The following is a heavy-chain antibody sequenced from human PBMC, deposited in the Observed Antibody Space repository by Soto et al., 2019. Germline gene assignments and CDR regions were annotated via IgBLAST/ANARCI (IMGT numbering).Heavy chain of an antibody. J-gene: IGHJ3*02. D-gene: IGHD3-22*01. CDR1: GFTFSDYY. V-gene: IGHV3-11*01. CDR3: ARDRDYYDSSGYYSNAFDI. Sequence: GSLRLSCAASGFTFSDYYMSWIRQAPGKGLEWVSYISSSGSTIYYADSVKGRFTISRDNAKNSLYLQMNSLRAEDTAVYYCARDRDYYDSSGYYSNAFDIWGQGTMVTVS. CDR2: ISSSGSTI.